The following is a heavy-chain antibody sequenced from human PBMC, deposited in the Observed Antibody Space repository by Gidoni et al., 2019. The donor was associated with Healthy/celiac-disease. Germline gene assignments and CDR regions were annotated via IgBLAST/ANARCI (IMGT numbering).Heavy chain of an antibody. J-gene: IGHJ6*03. CDR3: TSNSVVVPAASYYYYMDV. CDR1: GFNFSGSA. D-gene: IGHD2-2*01. V-gene: IGHV3-73*02. Sequence: EVQLVESGGGLVQPGGSLKLSCAASGFNFSGSAMSWVRQASGKGLAWVGRIRSKANSYATAYAASVKGRFTISRDDSKNTAYLQMNSLKTEDTAVYYCTSNSVVVPAASYYYYMDVWGKGTTVTVSS. CDR2: IRSKANSYAT.